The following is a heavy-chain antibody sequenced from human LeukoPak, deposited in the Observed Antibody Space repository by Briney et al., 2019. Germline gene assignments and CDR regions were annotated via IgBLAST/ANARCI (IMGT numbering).Heavy chain of an antibody. Sequence: ASVKVSCKASGYTFTSYYMHWVRQASGQGLEWMGIINPSGGSTSYAQKFQGRVTMTRDTSTSTAYMELRSLRSDDTAVYYCARDRIASTPTTLHTSYYGMDVWGQGTTVTVSS. J-gene: IGHJ6*02. V-gene: IGHV1-46*01. D-gene: IGHD5-12*01. CDR1: GYTFTSYY. CDR3: ARDRIASTPTTLHTSYYGMDV. CDR2: INPSGGST.